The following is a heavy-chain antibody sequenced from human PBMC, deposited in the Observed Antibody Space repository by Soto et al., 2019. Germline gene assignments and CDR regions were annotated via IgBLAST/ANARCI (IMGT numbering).Heavy chain of an antibody. D-gene: IGHD3-10*01. V-gene: IGHV4-39*01. CDR3: ARRERYYGSPGWFDP. J-gene: IGHJ5*02. Sequence: PSETLSLTCSVSGGSISSFTYYWGWIRHPPGKGLEWIGTVYYNENTYYNPSLKSRVTITVDTAKNQFSLNLRSVTAADTAMYFCARRERYYGSPGWFDPWGPGTLVTSPQ. CDR2: VYYNENT. CDR1: GGSISSFTYY.